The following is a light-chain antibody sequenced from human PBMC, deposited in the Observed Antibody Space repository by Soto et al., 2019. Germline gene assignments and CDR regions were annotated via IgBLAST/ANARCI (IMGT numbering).Light chain of an antibody. Sequence: IQGPRWPSKLWASVGEGNSVACQASQDISNYLNWYQQKPGKAPKLLIYDASNLETGVPSRFSGRGSGTDFTFTISSRHPEQIAPYNCQQYDHPHAVGAGTKVDIK. J-gene: IGKJ4*01. V-gene: IGKV1-33*01. CDR1: QDISNY. CDR2: DAS. CDR3: QQYDHPHA.